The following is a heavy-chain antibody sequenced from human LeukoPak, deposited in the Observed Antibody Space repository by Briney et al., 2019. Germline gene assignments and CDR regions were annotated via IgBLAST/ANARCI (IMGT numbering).Heavy chain of an antibody. J-gene: IGHJ4*02. CDR2: ISYDGSNK. V-gene: IGHV3-30*18. D-gene: IGHD3-10*01. CDR1: GFTFSSYG. CDR3: AKDRDITMVRGVMNY. Sequence: PGGSLRLSCAASGFTFSSYGMHWVRQAPGKGLEWVAVISYDGSNKYYADSVKGRFTISRDNSKNTLYLQMNSLRAEDTAVYYCAKDRDITMVRGVMNYWGQGTLVTVSS.